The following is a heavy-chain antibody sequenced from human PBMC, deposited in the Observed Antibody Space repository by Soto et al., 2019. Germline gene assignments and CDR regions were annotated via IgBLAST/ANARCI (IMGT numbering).Heavy chain of an antibody. CDR1: GGSINTYY. V-gene: IGHV4-59*08. CDR2: IYHSGST. CDR3: AGLRQRMDKNFDY. D-gene: IGHD6-25*01. J-gene: IGHJ4*02. Sequence: QVQLQESGPGLVKPSETLSLTCSVPGGSINTYYWSWLRQSPGKGLEWIGNIYHSGSTNYNPSLKTRVTISVDTSKNQFSLKLSSVTAADTALYYCAGLRQRMDKNFDYCGQGTMVTVSS.